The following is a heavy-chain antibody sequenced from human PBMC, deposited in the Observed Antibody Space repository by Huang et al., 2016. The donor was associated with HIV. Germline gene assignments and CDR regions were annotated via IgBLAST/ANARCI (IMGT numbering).Heavy chain of an antibody. CDR1: GFTFSSYG. D-gene: IGHD2-15*01. CDR2: IQYDGTKK. J-gene: IGHJ4*02. Sequence: QVQLVESGGGVVQPGGSLRLSCATSGFTFSSYGMHWVRQAPCLGLDWVALIQYDGTKKYYADSVKGRFNISRDNSKNMLHLQMNNLRVEDTAAYFCAKVTLGFDYWGQGTWVTVSS. CDR3: AKVTLGFDY. V-gene: IGHV3-30*02.